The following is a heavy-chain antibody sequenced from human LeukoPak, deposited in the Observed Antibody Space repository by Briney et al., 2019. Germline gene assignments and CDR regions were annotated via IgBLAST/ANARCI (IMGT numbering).Heavy chain of an antibody. CDR1: GYTFTSYY. V-gene: IGHV1-46*01. CDR3: ARDNGRDGYSRY. Sequence: ASVKVSCKASGYTFTSYYMHWVRQAPGQGLEWMGIINPSGGSTSYAQKFQGRVTMTRDMSTSTVYMELSSLRSEDTAVYYCARDNGRDGYSRYWGQGTLVTVSS. CDR2: INPSGGST. D-gene: IGHD5-24*01. J-gene: IGHJ4*02.